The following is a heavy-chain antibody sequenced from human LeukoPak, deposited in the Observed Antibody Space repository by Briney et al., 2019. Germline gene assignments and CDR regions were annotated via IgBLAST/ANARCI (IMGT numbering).Heavy chain of an antibody. CDR1: GFIFNNYA. D-gene: IGHD6-25*01. J-gene: IGHJ4*02. V-gene: IGHV3-9*01. Sequence: GRSLRLSCAGSGFIFNNYAMHWVRQPPGKGLEWVSGISWNSGTIDYADSVRGRFTISRDNAKNSLYLQMDSLRVEDTAFYYCAKDNRRHYTSGPNPDSLHWGQGALVTVSS. CDR3: AKDNRRHYTSGPNPDSLH. CDR2: ISWNSGTI.